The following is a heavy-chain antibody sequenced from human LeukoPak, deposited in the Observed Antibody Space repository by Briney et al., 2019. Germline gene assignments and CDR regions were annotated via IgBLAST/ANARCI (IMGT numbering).Heavy chain of an antibody. CDR2: MNPNSGNT. J-gene: IGHJ4*02. V-gene: IGHV1-8*01. D-gene: IGHD5-24*01. CDR1: GYTFTNYD. CDR3: ARDQRDGYNLGY. Sequence: ASVKVSCKASGYTFTNYDINWVRQATGQGLEWMGWMNPNSGNTGYAQKFQGRVTMTRNTSISTAYMELSSLRSEDTAVYYCARDQRDGYNLGYWGQGTLVTVSS.